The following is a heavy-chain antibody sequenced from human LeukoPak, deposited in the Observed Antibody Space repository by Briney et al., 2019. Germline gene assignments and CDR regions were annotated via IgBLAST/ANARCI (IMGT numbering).Heavy chain of an antibody. Sequence: SETLSLTCAVYGGSFSGYYWSWIRQPPGKGLEWIGSIYYSGSTYYNPSLKSRVTISVDTSKNQFSLKLSSVTAADTAVYYCARDCSSTSCYENYYYGMDVWGQGTTVTVSS. CDR3: ARDCSSTSCYENYYYGMDV. CDR1: GGSFSGYY. CDR2: IYYSGST. D-gene: IGHD2-2*01. V-gene: IGHV4-34*01. J-gene: IGHJ6*02.